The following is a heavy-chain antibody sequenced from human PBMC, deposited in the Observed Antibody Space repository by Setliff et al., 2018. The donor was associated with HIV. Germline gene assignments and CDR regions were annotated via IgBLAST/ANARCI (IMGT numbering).Heavy chain of an antibody. V-gene: IGHV3-48*03. D-gene: IGHD1-26*01. Sequence: GSLRLSCAASGFTFSSYEMNWVRQAPGKGLAWVSYISSSGSTIYYADSVKGRFTISRDNAKNSLYLQMDSLRAEDTAVYYCARDVWELRHGDWYFDLWGRGTLVTVSS. CDR1: GFTFSSYE. CDR2: ISSSGSTI. J-gene: IGHJ2*01. CDR3: ARDVWELRHGDWYFDL.